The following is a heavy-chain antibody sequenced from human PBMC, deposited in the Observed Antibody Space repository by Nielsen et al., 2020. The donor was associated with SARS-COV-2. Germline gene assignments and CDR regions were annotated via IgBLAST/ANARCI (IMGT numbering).Heavy chain of an antibody. D-gene: IGHD1-1*01. CDR3: ARVRLEPLLGYYYMDV. Sequence: SETLSLTCTVAGGSISSYYWGWIRQPPGKGLEWIGYIYYSGSTNYNPSLKSRVTISVDTSKNQFSLKLSSVTAADTAVYYCARVRLEPLLGYYYMDVWGKGTTVTVSS. CDR1: GGSISSYY. CDR2: IYYSGST. J-gene: IGHJ6*03. V-gene: IGHV4-59*01.